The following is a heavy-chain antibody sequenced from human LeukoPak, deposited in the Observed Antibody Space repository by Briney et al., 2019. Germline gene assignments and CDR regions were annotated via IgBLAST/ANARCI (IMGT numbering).Heavy chain of an antibody. D-gene: IGHD6-19*01. Sequence: SETLSLTCAVYGGSFSAYYWSWIRQPPGKGLEWIGETHHSGSSSYNPSLKSRVTISVDTSKNQFSLKLSSVTAADTAVYYCARPGFGFDRLTHSSGWFGWGQGTLVTVSS. V-gene: IGHV4-34*01. J-gene: IGHJ4*02. CDR1: GGSFSAYY. CDR3: ARPGFGFDRLTHSSGWFG. CDR2: THHSGSS.